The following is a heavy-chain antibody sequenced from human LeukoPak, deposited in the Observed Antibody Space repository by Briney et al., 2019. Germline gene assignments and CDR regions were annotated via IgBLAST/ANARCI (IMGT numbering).Heavy chain of an antibody. J-gene: IGHJ4*02. V-gene: IGHV4-59*08. CDR2: MYYSGAT. CDR3: ASSNARDDYNFGY. CDR1: GGSISRYY. Sequence: SETLSLTCPVPGGSISRYYWSCIRQPPGKGLEWIGSMYYSGATNYNPSLKSRVTISVDTSKTQLSLKMTSMTAADTAVYYCASSNARDDYNFGYWGQGTLVTVSS. D-gene: IGHD5-24*01.